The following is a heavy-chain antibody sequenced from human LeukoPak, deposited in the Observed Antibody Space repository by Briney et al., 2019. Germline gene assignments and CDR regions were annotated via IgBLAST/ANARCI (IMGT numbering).Heavy chain of an antibody. CDR2: IRYDGSNK. CDR3: AKDGGGYCSSTSXXXXXXGMDX. D-gene: IGHD2-2*01. CDR1: GFTFSSYG. V-gene: IGHV3-30*02. Sequence: PGGSLRLSCAASGFTFSSYGMHWVRQAPGKGLEWVAFIRYDGSNKYYADSVKGRFTISRDNSKNTLYLQRNSLRAEDTAVYYXAKDGGGYCSSTSXXXXXXGMDXWGQXXTVTX. J-gene: IGHJ6*02.